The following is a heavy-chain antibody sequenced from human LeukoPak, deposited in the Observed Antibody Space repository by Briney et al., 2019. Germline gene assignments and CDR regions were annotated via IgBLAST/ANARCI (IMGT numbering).Heavy chain of an antibody. CDR3: ARVSVGYYGTKDY. CDR2: ISSSGSTI. Sequence: PGGSLRLSCAASGFTFSTYGMSWVRQAPGKGLEWVSYISSSGSTIYYADSVKGRFTISRDNAKNSLYLQMNSLRAEDTAVYYCARVSVGYYGTKDYWGQGTLVTVSS. J-gene: IGHJ4*02. V-gene: IGHV3-48*04. D-gene: IGHD3-10*01. CDR1: GFTFSTYG.